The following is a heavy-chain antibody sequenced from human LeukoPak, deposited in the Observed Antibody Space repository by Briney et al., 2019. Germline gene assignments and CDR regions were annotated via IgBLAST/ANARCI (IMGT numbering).Heavy chain of an antibody. CDR1: GFTFSSYA. CDR2: ISYDGSNK. J-gene: IGHJ4*02. Sequence: GGSLRLSCAASGFTFSSYAMHRVRQAPGKGLEWVAVISYDGSNKYYADSVKGRFTISRDNAKNSLYLQMNSLRAEDTAVYYCARDSSSAGPFDYWGQGTLVTVSS. V-gene: IGHV3-30*04. CDR3: ARDSSSAGPFDY. D-gene: IGHD6-19*01.